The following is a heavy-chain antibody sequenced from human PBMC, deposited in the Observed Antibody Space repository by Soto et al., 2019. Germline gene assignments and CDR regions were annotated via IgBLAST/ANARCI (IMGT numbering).Heavy chain of an antibody. CDR3: AKGGPTWGDY. CDR1: GASISSFNW. J-gene: IGHJ4*01. D-gene: IGHD3-16*01. V-gene: IGHV4-4*02. Sequence: SETLSLTCTVSGASISSFNWWSWVRQPPGKGLEWIGEISHSGTTNYNPSLKSRVAISVDRSKNQFSLNLNSVTAANTAVYYFAKGGPTWGDYWGQGTLVTVSS. CDR2: ISHSGTT.